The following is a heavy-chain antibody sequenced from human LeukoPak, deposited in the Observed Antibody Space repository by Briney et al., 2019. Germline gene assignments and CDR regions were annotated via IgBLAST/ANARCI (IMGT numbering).Heavy chain of an antibody. J-gene: IGHJ4*02. D-gene: IGHD3-22*01. Sequence: PSGTLSLTCAVSGGSISSMHWWSWLRQSPGKGLEWIGEFYHSGNTNYNPSLRSRVTISVDKSKNQFSLKLSSLTAADTAVYYCARDQKYYYDGNTYYYGFFDYWGQGILVTVSS. V-gene: IGHV4-4*02. CDR1: GGSISSMHW. CDR2: FYHSGNT. CDR3: ARDQKYYYDGNTYYYGFFDY.